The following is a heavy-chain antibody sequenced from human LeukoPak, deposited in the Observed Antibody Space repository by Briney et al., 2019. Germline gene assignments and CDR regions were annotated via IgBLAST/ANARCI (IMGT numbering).Heavy chain of an antibody. CDR2: MNPHSGST. CDR3: ARGNTGVTG. Sequence: ASVKVSCKAAGYTFTNYDINWVRQATGQGLEWMGWMNPHSGSTGYAQKFQGRVTMTRDTSITTAYMELSSLRSEDTAVYYCARGNTGVTGWGQGTLVTVSS. V-gene: IGHV1-8*01. CDR1: GYTFTNYD. D-gene: IGHD2-21*02. J-gene: IGHJ4*02.